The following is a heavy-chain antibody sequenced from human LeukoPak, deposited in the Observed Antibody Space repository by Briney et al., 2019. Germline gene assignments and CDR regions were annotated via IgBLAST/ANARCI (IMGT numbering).Heavy chain of an antibody. J-gene: IGHJ3*02. Sequence: SETLSLTCTVSGGSISSSSYYWGWIRQPPGKGLEWIGTISYSGSTYYNPSLKRRLTISLDTSKNQFSLKLSSVTAADTAVYYCARVSGITMIVVVPDDAFDIWGQGTMVTVSS. V-gene: IGHV4-39*07. CDR3: ARVSGITMIVVVPDDAFDI. CDR1: GGSISSSSYY. CDR2: ISYSGST. D-gene: IGHD3-22*01.